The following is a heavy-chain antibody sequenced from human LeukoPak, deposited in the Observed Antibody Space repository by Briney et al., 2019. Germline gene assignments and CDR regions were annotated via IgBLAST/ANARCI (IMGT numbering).Heavy chain of an antibody. D-gene: IGHD3-22*01. V-gene: IGHV4-39*01. J-gene: IGHJ3*02. CDR1: GGSISSSRYY. CDR2: IYYGGST. CDR3: ASAHYYDSSGYSLGDAFDI. Sequence: SETMSLTCTVSGGSISSSRYYWGWICQPPGKGLEWIGSIYYGGSTYYNPSLKSRVTISVDTSKNQFSLKLSSVTAADTAVYYCASAHYYDSSGYSLGDAFDIWGQGTMVTVSS.